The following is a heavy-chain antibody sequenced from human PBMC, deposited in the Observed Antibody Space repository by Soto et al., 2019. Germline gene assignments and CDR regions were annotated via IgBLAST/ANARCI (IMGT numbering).Heavy chain of an antibody. Sequence: EVQLLESGGGLVKPGGSLRLSCAASGFTFSKYAMSWVRLAPGKGLEWVSSISANCGITDYADSVKGRFTISRDNFQNILSLQMDSLRVDDTAFYFCAKDKYTDSVRKVWFFDYWGRGTLVTVSS. CDR2: ISANCGIT. V-gene: IGHV3-23*01. D-gene: IGHD2-15*01. J-gene: IGHJ2*01. CDR3: AKDKYTDSVRKVWFFDY. CDR1: GFTFSKYA.